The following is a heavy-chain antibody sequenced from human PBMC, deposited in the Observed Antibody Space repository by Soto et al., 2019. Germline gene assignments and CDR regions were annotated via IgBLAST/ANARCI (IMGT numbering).Heavy chain of an antibody. J-gene: IGHJ6*03. CDR2: INAGNGNT. V-gene: IGHV1-3*01. CDR1: GYTFTSYA. D-gene: IGHD6-13*01. Sequence: ASVKVSCKASGYTFTSYAMHWVRQAPGQRLEWMGWINAGNGNTKYSQKFQGRVTITRDTSASTAYMELSSLRSEDTAVYYCARGSSSSRPYYYYYYMGVWGKGTTVTVSS. CDR3: ARGSSSSRPYYYYYYMGV.